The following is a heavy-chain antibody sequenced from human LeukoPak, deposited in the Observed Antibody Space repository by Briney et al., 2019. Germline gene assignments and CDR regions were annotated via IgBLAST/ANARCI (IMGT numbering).Heavy chain of an antibody. CDR1: GYIFTNFY. CDR2: INPSGGNI. V-gene: IGHV1-46*04. J-gene: IGHJ4*02. D-gene: IGHD6-13*01. CDR3: ARDIVSSSWSYYFDY. Sequence: ASVKVSCKASGYIFTNFYLHWVRQAPGQGLEWMALINPSGGNIRYAQKLQGRVTMTRDTSISTAYMDLSRLTSDDTAVYYCARDIVSSSWSYYFDYWGQGTLATVSS.